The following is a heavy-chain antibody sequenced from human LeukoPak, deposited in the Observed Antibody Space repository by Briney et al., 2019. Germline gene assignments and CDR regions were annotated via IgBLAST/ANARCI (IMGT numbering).Heavy chain of an antibody. CDR1: GFTFSTYG. CDR2: ISGTGGYI. V-gene: IGHV3-23*01. J-gene: IGHJ6*03. D-gene: IGHD3-9*01. CDR3: ARCVILTGRYMDV. Sequence: GGTLRLSCTASGFTFSTYGMSWVRQAPGKGLQWVSAISGTGGYIYYADSVKGRFTISRDNSKNTLYLQMNSLRAEDTAVYYCARCVILTGRYMDVWGKGTTVTISS.